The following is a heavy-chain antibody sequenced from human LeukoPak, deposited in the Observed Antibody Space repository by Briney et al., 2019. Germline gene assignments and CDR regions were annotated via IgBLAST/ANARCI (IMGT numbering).Heavy chain of an antibody. V-gene: IGHV3-23*01. CDR1: GFTFSSYV. D-gene: IGHD3-22*01. J-gene: IGHJ4*02. CDR2: ISSSGGNT. CDR3: AKDLNYFDSSSSESY. Sequence: GGSLRLSCAASGFTFSSYVMSWVRQAPGKGLECVSAISSSGGNTYYADSVKGRFTVSRDNSKNTLYLQMSSLRGEDTAVYYCAKDLNYFDSSSSESYWGQGTHVTVSS.